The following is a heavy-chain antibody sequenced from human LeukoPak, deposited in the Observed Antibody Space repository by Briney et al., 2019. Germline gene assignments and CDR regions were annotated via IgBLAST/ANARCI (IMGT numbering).Heavy chain of an antibody. V-gene: IGHV3-21*01. Sequence: GSLRLSCAASGFTFSSYAMSWVRQAPGKGLEWVSSISSSSSYIYYADSVKGRFTISRDNAKNSLYLQMNSLRAEDTAVYYCARGEQYSSSYDYWGQGTLVTVSS. D-gene: IGHD6-13*01. CDR2: ISSSSSYI. J-gene: IGHJ4*02. CDR1: GFTFSSYA. CDR3: ARGEQYSSSYDY.